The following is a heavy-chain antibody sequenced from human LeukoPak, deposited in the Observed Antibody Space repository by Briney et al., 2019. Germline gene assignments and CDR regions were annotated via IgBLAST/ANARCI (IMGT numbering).Heavy chain of an antibody. V-gene: IGHV4-39*01. CDR1: GGSISSSSYY. J-gene: IGHJ5*02. Sequence: SETLSLTCTVSGGSISSSSYYWGWIRQPPGEGLEWIGSIYYSGSTYYNPSLKSRVTISVDTSKNQFSLKLSSVTAADTAVYYCARRVIGFDPWGQGTLVTVSS. D-gene: IGHD2/OR15-2a*01. CDR2: IYYSGST. CDR3: ARRVIGFDP.